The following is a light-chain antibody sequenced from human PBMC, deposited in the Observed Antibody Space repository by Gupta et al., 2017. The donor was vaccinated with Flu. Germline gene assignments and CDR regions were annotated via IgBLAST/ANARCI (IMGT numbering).Light chain of an antibody. CDR1: QSVSSN. CDR2: DAS. Sequence: ESDTLSCRAGQSVSSNLAWYQQKPGQAPRLLMYDASTRATGIPARFSGRGVGTEFTLTISSLQSEDFAVDYCQHYNAWPPWTFGQGTKVEIE. J-gene: IGKJ1*01. V-gene: IGKV3-15*01. CDR3: QHYNAWPPWT.